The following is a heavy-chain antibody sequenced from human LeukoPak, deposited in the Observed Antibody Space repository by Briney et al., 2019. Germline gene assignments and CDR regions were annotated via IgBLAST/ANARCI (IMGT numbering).Heavy chain of an antibody. CDR3: ARRSTWIQLYFDY. V-gene: IGHV1-2*02. CDR1: GYTFTGYY. CDR2: INPNSGGT. J-gene: IGHJ4*02. D-gene: IGHD5-18*01. Sequence: ASVKVSCKASGYTFTGYYMHWVRQAPGQGLEWMGWINPNSGGTNYAQKFQGRVTMTRDTSISTAYMELSRLRSDDTAVYYCARRSTWIQLYFDYWGQGTLVTVSS.